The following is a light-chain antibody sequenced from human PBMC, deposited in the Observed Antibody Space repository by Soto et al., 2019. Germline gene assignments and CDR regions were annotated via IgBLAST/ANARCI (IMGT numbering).Light chain of an antibody. V-gene: IGLV2-14*03. CDR3: NSYTSNHTHG. J-gene: IGLJ1*01. Sequence: QSALTQPASVSGSPGQAITISCSGTSSDVGAFNYVSWYQQHPGKAPKLMIYDVSHRPSGVSNRFSGSKSGNTASLTISGLRAEDEADYYCNSYTSNHTHGFGTGTKLTVL. CDR2: DVS. CDR1: SSDVGAFNY.